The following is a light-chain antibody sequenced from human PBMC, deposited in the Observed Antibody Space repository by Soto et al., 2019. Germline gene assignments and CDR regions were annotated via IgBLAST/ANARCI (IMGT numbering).Light chain of an antibody. CDR3: QQRSNWPPIT. CDR2: DAS. Sequence: EIVLTQSPATLSLSPGERATLSCRASQGVSSYLAWYQQKPGQAPRLLIYDASNRATGIPARFSGSGSATDFTLTISSLEPEDFAVYYCQQRSNWPPITFGQGTRLEIK. J-gene: IGKJ5*01. V-gene: IGKV3-11*01. CDR1: QGVSSY.